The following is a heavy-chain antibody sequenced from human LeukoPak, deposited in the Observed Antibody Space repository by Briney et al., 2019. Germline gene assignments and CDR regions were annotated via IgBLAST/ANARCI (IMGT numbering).Heavy chain of an antibody. CDR1: GGSISSYY. CDR2: IYTSGST. J-gene: IGHJ4*02. V-gene: IGHV4-4*07. CDR3: AREPSIGVVITDYEAFDY. Sequence: SETLSLTYTVSGGSISSYYWSWIRQPAGKGLEWIGRIYTSGSTNYNPSLKSRVTISVDKSKNQFSLKLSSVTAADTAVYYCAREPSIGVVITDYEAFDYWGQGTLVTVSS. D-gene: IGHD3-3*01.